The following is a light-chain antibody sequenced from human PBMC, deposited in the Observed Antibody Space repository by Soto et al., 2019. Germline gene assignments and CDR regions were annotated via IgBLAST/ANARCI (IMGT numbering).Light chain of an antibody. V-gene: IGLV2-14*01. CDR1: SSDVGGYNY. CDR3: SSYTSSSTLV. J-gene: IGLJ2*01. Sequence: QSVLTQPASVSGSPGQSITISCTGTSSDVGGYNYVSWYQQHPGIAPKLMISEVSKRPSGVSNRFSGSKSGNTASLTISGLQDEDEADYYCSSYTSSSTLVFGGGTKLTVL. CDR2: EVS.